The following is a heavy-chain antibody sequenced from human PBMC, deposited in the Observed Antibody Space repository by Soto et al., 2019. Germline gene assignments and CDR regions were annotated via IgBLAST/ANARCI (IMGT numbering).Heavy chain of an antibody. J-gene: IGHJ3*02. CDR1: GFTFSSYS. V-gene: IGHV3-48*01. D-gene: IGHD5-12*01. CDR3: ASSLPGYDYYDAFDI. CDR2: ISSSSSTI. Sequence: PGGSLRLSCAASGFTFSSYSMNWVRQAPGKGLKWVSYISSSSSTIYYADSVKGRFTISRDNAKNSLYLQMNSLRAEDTAVYYCASSLPGYDYYDAFDIWGQGTMVTVSS.